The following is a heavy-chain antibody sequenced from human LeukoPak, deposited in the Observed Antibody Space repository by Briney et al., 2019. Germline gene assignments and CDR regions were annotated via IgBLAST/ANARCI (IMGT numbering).Heavy chain of an antibody. Sequence: PSETLSLTCTVSGDSISYDYCWPWIRQAPGKGPEWVGTIYNSENTYYHPSLSGRLTISMDTSKNQFSLKMTSVTAAGTAVYYCARGKDAYKVGNFWGQGALVTVSS. V-gene: IGHV4-38-2*02. D-gene: IGHD5-24*01. CDR2: IYNSENT. CDR1: GDSISYDYC. CDR3: ARGKDAYKVGNF. J-gene: IGHJ4*02.